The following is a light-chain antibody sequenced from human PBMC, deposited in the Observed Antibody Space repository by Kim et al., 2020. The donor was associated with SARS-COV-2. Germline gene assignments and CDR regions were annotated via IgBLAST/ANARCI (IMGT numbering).Light chain of an antibody. J-gene: IGLJ2*01. V-gene: IGLV2-8*01. CDR3: SSYAGNSVV. CDR1: SRDVGAYNV. CDR2: EVT. Sequence: PVQSVNISCTGTSRDVGAYNVVSWYQQHPGKAPNLIISEVTTRPSGVPNRFSGSKSGNTAALTVSGLQAEDEADYHCSSYAGNSVVFGGGTQLTVL.